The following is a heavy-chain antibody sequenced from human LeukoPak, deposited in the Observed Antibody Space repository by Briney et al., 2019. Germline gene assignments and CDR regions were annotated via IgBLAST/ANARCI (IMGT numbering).Heavy chain of an antibody. V-gene: IGHV3-48*03. CDR1: GFTFSTYE. CDR3: ARLRPKLGSGDD. CDR2: ISSSGSTI. J-gene: IGHJ4*02. D-gene: IGHD7-27*01. Sequence: GGSLRLSCAASGFTFSTYEMNWVRQTPGKGLEWVSYISSSGSTIYYADSVKGRFTISRDNAENPLYLQMNSLRAEDTAVYYCARLRPKLGSGDDWGQGTLVTVSS.